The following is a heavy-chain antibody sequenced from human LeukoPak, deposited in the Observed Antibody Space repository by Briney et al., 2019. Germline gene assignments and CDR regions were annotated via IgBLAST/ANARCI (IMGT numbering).Heavy chain of an antibody. V-gene: IGHV3-7*01. CDR2: IKQDGSEK. CDR3: ATSADSYGYYYFDY. D-gene: IGHD5-18*01. Sequence: GGSLRLSCAASGFTFSSYWMSWVRQAPGKGLEWVANIKQDGSEKYYVDSVKGRFTIPRDNAKNSLYLQMNSLRAEDTAVYYCATSADSYGYYYFDYWGQGTLVTVSS. CDR1: GFTFSSYW. J-gene: IGHJ4*02.